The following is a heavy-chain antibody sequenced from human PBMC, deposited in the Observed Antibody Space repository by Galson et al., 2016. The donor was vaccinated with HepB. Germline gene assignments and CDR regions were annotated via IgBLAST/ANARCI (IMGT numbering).Heavy chain of an antibody. CDR2: ISGIGDTT. CDR3: AKGYYYDSTAFDN. D-gene: IGHD3-22*01. V-gene: IGHV3-23*01. J-gene: IGHJ4*02. Sequence: SLRLSCAASGFTFSSYAMSWVRQAPGKGLEWVSGISGIGDTTYYADSVSGRFTISRDNSKNTLYLEMNSLRAGDTAVYYCAKGYYYDSTAFDNWGQGTLVAVSS. CDR1: GFTFSSYA.